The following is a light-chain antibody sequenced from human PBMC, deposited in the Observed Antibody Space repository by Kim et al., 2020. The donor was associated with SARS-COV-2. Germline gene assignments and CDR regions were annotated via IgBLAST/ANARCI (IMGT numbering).Light chain of an antibody. J-gene: IGLJ2*01. V-gene: IGLV3-21*04. CDR3: QVWDSGSDHPV. Sequence: SYELTQPPSESVAPGKTASITCGGDNIGDKSVHWYQQRPGRVPVLVMYYDSDRPSGIPERFSGSNSGNTATLTISRVEAGDEADYYCQVWDSGSDHPVFG. CDR2: YDS. CDR1: NIGDKS.